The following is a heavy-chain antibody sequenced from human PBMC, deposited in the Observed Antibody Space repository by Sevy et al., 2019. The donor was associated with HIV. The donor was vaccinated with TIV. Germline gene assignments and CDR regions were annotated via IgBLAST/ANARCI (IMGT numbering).Heavy chain of an antibody. J-gene: IGHJ6*02. Sequence: GSLRLSCAASGFTFSSYSMNWVRRAPGKGLEWVSSIRSSSSYIYYADSMKGRFTISRDNDKNSLYLQMNSLRAEDTAVYYCARDRYCSSTSCFVAYRDLDYYYGMDVWGQGTTVTVSS. CDR3: ARDRYCSSTSCFVAYRDLDYYYGMDV. V-gene: IGHV3-21*01. CDR2: IRSSSSYI. CDR1: GFTFSSYS. D-gene: IGHD2-2*01.